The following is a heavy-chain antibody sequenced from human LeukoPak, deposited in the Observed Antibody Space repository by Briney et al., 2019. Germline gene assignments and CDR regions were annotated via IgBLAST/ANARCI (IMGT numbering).Heavy chain of an antibody. CDR2: IYYSGST. CDR3: ARLPTFVNWFDP. V-gene: IGHV4-39*01. CDR1: GCSISSSSYY. Sequence: SETLSLTCTVSGCSISSSSYYWGWIRQPPGQGLEWIVSIYYSGSTYYNPSLKSRVNISVDTYTNQFSLKLSSVTAADTAVYYCARLPTFVNWFDPWGQGTLVTVSS. D-gene: IGHD3-10*02. J-gene: IGHJ5*02.